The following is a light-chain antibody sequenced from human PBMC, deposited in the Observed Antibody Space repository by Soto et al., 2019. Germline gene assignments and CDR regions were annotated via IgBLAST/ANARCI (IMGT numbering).Light chain of an antibody. V-gene: IGKV3-20*01. CDR2: GAS. CDR1: QSFTSRS. J-gene: IGKJ1*01. Sequence: EIVMTQSPATLSVSPVDRATLSCRASQSFTSRSLAWYQQKPGLAPRLLISGASNRASGIPDRFSGSGSGTDFTLTISRLEPEDFAVYYCQQYDSSPRTFGQGTKVDIK. CDR3: QQYDSSPRT.